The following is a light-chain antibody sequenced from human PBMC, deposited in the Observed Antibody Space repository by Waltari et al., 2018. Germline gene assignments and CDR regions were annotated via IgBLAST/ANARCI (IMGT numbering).Light chain of an antibody. V-gene: IGLV1-40*02. CDR3: QSFDTSLSHGVV. J-gene: IGLJ3*02. CDR2: GNN. CDR1: SSNLGAGHD. Sequence: QSILTQPPSVSGAPGQRVTIACTGISSNLGAGHDVHWYQEFPGTVPKLLIYGNNNRPSGVPDRFSGSKSGTSASLTITGLQAEDEADYYCQSFDTSLSHGVVFGGGTKVTVL.